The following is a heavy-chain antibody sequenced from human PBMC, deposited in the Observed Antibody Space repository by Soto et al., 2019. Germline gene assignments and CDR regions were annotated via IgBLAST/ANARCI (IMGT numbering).Heavy chain of an antibody. Sequence: QVQLVESGGGVVQPGRSLRLSCAASGFTFSSYGMHWVRQAPGKGLEWVAIISYDGSNKYYADSVKGRFTISRDNSKNTLYLQMNSLRPEDTAIYYCAKELAYWGQGTLVTVSS. CDR1: GFTFSSYG. V-gene: IGHV3-30*18. CDR2: ISYDGSNK. J-gene: IGHJ4*02. D-gene: IGHD5-12*01. CDR3: AKELAY.